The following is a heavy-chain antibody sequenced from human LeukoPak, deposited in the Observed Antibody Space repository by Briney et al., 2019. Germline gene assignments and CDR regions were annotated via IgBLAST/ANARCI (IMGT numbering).Heavy chain of an antibody. J-gene: IGHJ4*02. V-gene: IGHV1-46*01. Sequence: ASVKVSCKASGYTFTSYYMHWVRQAPGQGLEWMGIINPSGGSTSYAQKLQGRVTMTTDTSTSTAYMELRSLRSDDTAVYYCAREGYTTVTPDYWGQGTLVTVSS. D-gene: IGHD4-17*01. CDR1: GYTFTSYY. CDR2: INPSGGST. CDR3: AREGYTTVTPDY.